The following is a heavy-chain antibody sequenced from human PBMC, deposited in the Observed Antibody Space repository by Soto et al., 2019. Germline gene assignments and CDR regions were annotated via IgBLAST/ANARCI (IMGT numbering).Heavy chain of an antibody. CDR2: INAGNGNT. CDR1: GYTFTSYA. CDR3: ARGRGFGGAYYFDY. Sequence: QVQLVQSGAEVKKPGASVKVSCKASGYTFTSYAMHWVRQAPGQRLEWMGWINAGNGNTKYSQKFQGRVTITRDTXASTAYMELSSLRSEDTAVYYCARGRGFGGAYYFDYWGQGTLVTVSS. J-gene: IGHJ4*02. V-gene: IGHV1-3*01. D-gene: IGHD3-22*01.